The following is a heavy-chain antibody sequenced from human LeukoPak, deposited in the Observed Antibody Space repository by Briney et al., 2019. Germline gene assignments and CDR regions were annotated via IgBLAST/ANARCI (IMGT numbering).Heavy chain of an antibody. CDR2: VYSSGIT. CDR3: ARGYVDIVATDL. D-gene: IGHD5-12*01. V-gene: IGHV4-61*02. CDR1: GGSISSGSYY. J-gene: IGHJ5*02. Sequence: ETSQTLSLTCTVSGGSISSGSYYWSWIRQPAGKGLEWIGRVYSSGITNYNPSLNSRVTISLDTSREQFSLKLSSVTAADTAVYYCARGYVDIVATDLWGQGTLVTVSS.